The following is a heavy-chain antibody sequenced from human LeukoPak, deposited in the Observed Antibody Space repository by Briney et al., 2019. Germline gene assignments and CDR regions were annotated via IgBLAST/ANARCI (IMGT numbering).Heavy chain of an antibody. V-gene: IGHV4-59*01. CDR2: IYYSGST. Sequence: SETLSLTCTVSGGSISSYSWSWIRQPPGKGLEWIGYIYYSGSTNYNPSLKSRVTISVDTSKNQFSLKLRSVTAADTAVYYCARDKGDYGDYYWFDPWAREPWSPSPQ. J-gene: IGHJ5*02. CDR1: GGSISSYS. CDR3: ARDKGDYGDYYWFDP. D-gene: IGHD4-17*01.